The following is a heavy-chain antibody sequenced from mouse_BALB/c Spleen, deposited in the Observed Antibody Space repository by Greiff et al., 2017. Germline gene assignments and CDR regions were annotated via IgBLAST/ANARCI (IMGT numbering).Heavy chain of an antibody. J-gene: IGHJ2*01. Sequence: VQLQQSGAELVRPGASVKLSCKVSGYTFTSYWMNWVKQSPEKGLEWIGRIEPYDSETYYNQKFKDKAILTVDKSSSTAYMQLSSLTSENSAIYYYARSDRYDLDYWGQGTTLTVSS. D-gene: IGHD2-12*01. CDR3: ARSDRYDLDY. V-gene: IGHV1-52*01. CDR2: IEPYDSET. CDR1: GYTFTSYW.